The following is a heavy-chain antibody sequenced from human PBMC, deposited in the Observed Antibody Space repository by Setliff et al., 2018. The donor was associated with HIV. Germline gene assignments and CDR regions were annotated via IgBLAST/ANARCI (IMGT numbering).Heavy chain of an antibody. CDR3: ARGIRVDTAMVTDLFDY. J-gene: IGHJ4*02. D-gene: IGHD5-18*01. CDR1: GYTFTSYY. CDR2: INPSGGST. Sequence: ASVKVSCKTSGYTFTSYYMHWVRQAPGQGLEWMGIINPSGGSTSYAQEFQGRVTMTRDTSTSTVYMELSSLRSEDTAVYYCARGIRVDTAMVTDLFDYWGQGTLVTVSS. V-gene: IGHV1-46*01.